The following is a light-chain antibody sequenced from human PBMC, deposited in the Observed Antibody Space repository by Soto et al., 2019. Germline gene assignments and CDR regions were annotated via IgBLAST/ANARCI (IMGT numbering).Light chain of an antibody. CDR1: QSVSTF. CDR3: QQRSNWIT. J-gene: IGKJ5*01. V-gene: IGKV3-11*01. Sequence: EIVLTQSPATLSLSPGESATLSCRASQSVSTFLAWYQQKPGQAPRLLIYDASNRATGIPARFSGSGSGTDFTLTIRSLEPEDFAVYYCQQRSNWITFGQGTRLEIK. CDR2: DAS.